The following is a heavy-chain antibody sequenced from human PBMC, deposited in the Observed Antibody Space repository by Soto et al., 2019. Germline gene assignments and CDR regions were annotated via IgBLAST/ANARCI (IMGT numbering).Heavy chain of an antibody. CDR3: ARGPIGVATHYYYGMDV. V-gene: IGHV1-18*01. J-gene: IGHJ6*02. D-gene: IGHD3-3*01. CDR2: ISAYNGNT. CDR1: GYTFTSYG. Sequence: ASVKVSCKASGYTFTSYGISWVRQAPGQGLEWMGWISAYNGNTNYAQKLQGRVTMTTDTSTSTAYMELRSLRSDDTAVYYCARGPIGVATHYYYGMDVWGQGTTVTVSS.